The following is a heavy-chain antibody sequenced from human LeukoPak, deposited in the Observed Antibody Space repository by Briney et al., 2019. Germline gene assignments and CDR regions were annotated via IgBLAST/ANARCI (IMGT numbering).Heavy chain of an antibody. Sequence: GASVKVSCKTSGYTFTGYAMHWVRQAPGQRLEWVGWIKAVSGDTKYSQELQGRVTITRDTSATTVYMELSSLRYEDMAVYYCARVAGTLFDYWGQGTLVTVSS. CDR3: ARVAGTLFDY. CDR1: GYTFTGYA. V-gene: IGHV1-3*03. J-gene: IGHJ4*02. D-gene: IGHD6-19*01. CDR2: IKAVSGDT.